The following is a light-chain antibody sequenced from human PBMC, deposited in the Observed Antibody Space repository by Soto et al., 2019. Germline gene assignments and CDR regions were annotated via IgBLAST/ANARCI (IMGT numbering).Light chain of an antibody. V-gene: IGKV3-20*01. CDR3: QQYSNWPPIT. CDR1: QVIGSRY. CDR2: GAS. Sequence: EIVMTQSPGTLSLSPGERATISCRASQVIGSRYLAWYHQKSGQAPRLLIYGASSRATGIPDRFSGSGSGTDFTLTISSLQSEDFAVYYCQQYSNWPPITFGQGTRLEIK. J-gene: IGKJ5*01.